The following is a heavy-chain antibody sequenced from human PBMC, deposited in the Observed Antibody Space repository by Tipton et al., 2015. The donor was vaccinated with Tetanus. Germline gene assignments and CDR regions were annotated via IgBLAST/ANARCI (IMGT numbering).Heavy chain of an antibody. D-gene: IGHD1-26*01. Sequence: TLSLTCTVSGGSLRSGDHYWSWIRQPPGKGLEWLAYISTSGSTNSNYSLKSRITISRDTSKNQFSLSLTSVTAADTAVYFCARGLPREPSYLDYWGQGKQVTVSS. J-gene: IGHJ4*02. CDR1: GGSLRSGDHY. CDR3: ARGLPREPSYLDY. V-gene: IGHV4-61*08. CDR2: ISTSGST.